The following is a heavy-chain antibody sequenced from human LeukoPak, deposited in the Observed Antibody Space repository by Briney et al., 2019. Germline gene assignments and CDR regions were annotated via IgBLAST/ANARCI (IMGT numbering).Heavy chain of an antibody. J-gene: IGHJ4*02. Sequence: ASVKVSCKASGYTFTGYYMHWVRQAPGQGLEWMGWINPNSGGTNYAQKFQGRVTMTRDTSISTAYKELSRLRSDDTAVYYCARDIERERGGYYFDYWGQGTLVTVSS. V-gene: IGHV1-2*02. CDR2: INPNSGGT. CDR3: ARDIERERGGYYFDY. D-gene: IGHD3-16*01. CDR1: GYTFTGYY.